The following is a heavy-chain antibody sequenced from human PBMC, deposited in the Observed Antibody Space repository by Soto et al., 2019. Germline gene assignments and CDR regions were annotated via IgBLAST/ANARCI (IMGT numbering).Heavy chain of an antibody. V-gene: IGHV3-23*01. CDR2: ISGSGTNR. D-gene: IGHD4-17*01. CDR1: GFTFSSYA. CDR3: AKDRVYYGDYRELDY. Sequence: EVQLLKSGGGLVQPGGSLRLSCAASGFTFSSYAMTWVRQAPGKGLEWVSAISGSGTNRYYADSVKGRFTISRDNSKNTLYLQMNSLRAEDTAVYYCAKDRVYYGDYRELDYWGQGTQVTVSS. J-gene: IGHJ4*02.